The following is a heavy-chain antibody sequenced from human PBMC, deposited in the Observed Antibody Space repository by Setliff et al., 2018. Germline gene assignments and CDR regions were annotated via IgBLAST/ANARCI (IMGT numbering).Heavy chain of an antibody. CDR1: GGSFSTYY. CDR2: INHSGST. D-gene: IGHD2-8*02. CDR3: ARQRPLQLRPTVVLHWGWFDP. V-gene: IGHV4-34*01. Sequence: SETLSLTCAVYGGSFSTYYWIWIRQPPGKGLEWIGEINHSGSTNYNPSLKSRVTISVDTSKNQFSLKLSSVTAADTALYYCARQRPLQLRPTVVLHWGWFDPWGQGTLVTVSS. J-gene: IGHJ5*02.